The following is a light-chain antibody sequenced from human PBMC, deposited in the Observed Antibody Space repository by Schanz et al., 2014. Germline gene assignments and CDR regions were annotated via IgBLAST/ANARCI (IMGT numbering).Light chain of an antibody. CDR1: SSNIGSNY. CDR2: SSN. Sequence: QSVLTQPPSASGTPGQRVTISCSGSSSNIGSNYVYWYQQLPGTAPKLLIYSSNQRPSGVPDRFSGSKSGTSASLAISGLRSEDEGDYFCAVWDDSLSGVFGTGTKLTVL. J-gene: IGLJ1*01. V-gene: IGLV1-47*02. CDR3: AVWDDSLSGV.